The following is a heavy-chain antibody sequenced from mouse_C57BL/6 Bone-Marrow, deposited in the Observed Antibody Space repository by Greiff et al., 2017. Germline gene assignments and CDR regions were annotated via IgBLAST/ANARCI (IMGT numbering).Heavy chain of an antibody. J-gene: IGHJ2*01. V-gene: IGHV1-81*01. CDR1: GYTFTSYG. CDR2: IYPRSGNT. Sequence: QVQLQQSGAELARPGASVKLSCKASGYTFTSYGISWVKQRTGQGLEWIGEIYPRSGNTYYNEKFKGKATLTADKSSSTAYMELRSLTSEDSAVYFCARESIYYDYDGGGYGGQGTTLTVSS. D-gene: IGHD2-4*01. CDR3: ARESIYYDYDGGGY.